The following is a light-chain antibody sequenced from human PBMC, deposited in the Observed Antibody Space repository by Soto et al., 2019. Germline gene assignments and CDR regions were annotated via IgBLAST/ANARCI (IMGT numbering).Light chain of an antibody. CDR2: GAS. CDR3: QQYNNRWT. CDR1: LTVNSN. J-gene: IGKJ1*01. Sequence: EIVMTQSPATLSVSPGEGATLSCRASLTVNSNLAWYQQKPGQAPRLLIYGASTRATGIPARFSGSGSGTEFTLTISSLQSEDVAVYYCQQYNNRWTFGLGNKVDIK. V-gene: IGKV3-15*01.